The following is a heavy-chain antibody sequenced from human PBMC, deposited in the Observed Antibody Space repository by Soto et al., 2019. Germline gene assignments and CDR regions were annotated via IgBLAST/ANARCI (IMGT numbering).Heavy chain of an antibody. J-gene: IGHJ5*02. Sequence: SSETLSLTCTVSGGSISSSSYYWGWIRQPPGKGLEWIGSIYYSGSTYYNPSLKSRVTISVDTSKNQFSLKLSSVTAADTAVYYCARHLHPDWFDPWGQGTLVTVSS. CDR2: IYYSGST. V-gene: IGHV4-39*01. CDR1: GGSISSSSYY. CDR3: ARHLHPDWFDP.